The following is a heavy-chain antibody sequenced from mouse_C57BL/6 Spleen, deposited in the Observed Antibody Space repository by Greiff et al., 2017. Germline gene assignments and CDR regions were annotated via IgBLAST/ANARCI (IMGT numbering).Heavy chain of an antibody. CDR3: AIGDDDAY. D-gene: IGHD2-12*01. V-gene: IGHV1-74*01. CDR2: IHPSDSDT. CDR1: GYTFTSYW. J-gene: IGHJ3*01. Sequence: VHLVESGAELVKPGASVKVSCKASGYTFTSYWMHWVKQRPGQGLEWIGRIHPSDSDTNYNQKFKGKATLTVDKSSSPAYMQLSSLTAEDSAVYYCAIGDDDAYWGQGTLVTVSA.